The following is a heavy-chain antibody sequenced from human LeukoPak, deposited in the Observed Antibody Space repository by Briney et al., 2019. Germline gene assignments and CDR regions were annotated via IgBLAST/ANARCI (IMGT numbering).Heavy chain of an antibody. J-gene: IGHJ4*02. CDR1: GFTFSFYS. V-gene: IGHV3-21*05. Sequence: GGSLRLSCAGSGFTFSFYSLNWVRQAPGGGRVGVSFISGSVSDIFYADSVKGRFTISRDNAKNSVSLQMDSLRGDDTAVYYCARDMGGSYSAIDYWGQGTLVTVSS. CDR2: ISGSVSDI. CDR3: ARDMGGSYSAIDY. D-gene: IGHD1-26*01.